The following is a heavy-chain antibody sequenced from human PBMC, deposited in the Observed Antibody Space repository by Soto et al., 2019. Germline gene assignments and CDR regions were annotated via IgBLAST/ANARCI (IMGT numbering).Heavy chain of an antibody. CDR3: VRDIR. Sequence: EVQLVESGGGLVQPGGSLRLSCAASGFTFNNFWMYWVRQTPEKGLVWVSGINSDGTTTIYADSVKGRFTISRDNAKNTLYLQMNSRTVEDTSIYYCVRDIRWGQGTVVTVSS. J-gene: IGHJ4*02. CDR2: INSDGTTT. CDR1: GFTFNNFW. V-gene: IGHV3-74*01.